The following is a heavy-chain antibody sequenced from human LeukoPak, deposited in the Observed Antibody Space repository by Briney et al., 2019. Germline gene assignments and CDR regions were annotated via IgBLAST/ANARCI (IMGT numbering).Heavy chain of an antibody. CDR2: IYTSGST. CDR3: ARGGGSPSYYYYYMDV. Sequence: SETLSLTCTVSGGSISSYYWSWIRQPAGKGLEWIGRIYTSGSTNYNPSLKSRVTMSVDTSKNQFSLKLSSVTAADTAVYYCARGGGSPSYYYYYMDVWGKGTTVTVSS. V-gene: IGHV4-4*07. J-gene: IGHJ6*03. CDR1: GGSISSYY. D-gene: IGHD1-26*01.